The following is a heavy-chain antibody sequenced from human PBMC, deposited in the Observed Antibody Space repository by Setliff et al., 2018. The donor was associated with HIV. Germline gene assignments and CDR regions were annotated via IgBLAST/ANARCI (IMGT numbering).Heavy chain of an antibody. CDR1: GFSMSNFYY. Sequence: SETLSLTCDVSGFSMSNFYYWNWIRQPPGKGLEWIGYITYSGSAYYNPSLKSRVTISIDTSNNQISLRLSSVTAADTAMYYCVRDDYGYNGKGFDYWGPGTLVTVSS. J-gene: IGHJ4*02. CDR2: ITYSGSA. CDR3: VRDDYGYNGKGFDY. D-gene: IGHD4-17*01. V-gene: IGHV4-30-4*08.